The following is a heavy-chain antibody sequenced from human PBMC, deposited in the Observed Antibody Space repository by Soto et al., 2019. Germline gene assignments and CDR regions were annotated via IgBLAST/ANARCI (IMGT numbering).Heavy chain of an antibody. V-gene: IGHV4-4*02. CDR1: GGSISSSNW. Sequence: QVQLQESGPGLVRPSGTLSLTCAVSGGSISSSNWWTWVRQPPGKGLEWIGEIYHSGSTNYIPSLNSRVTISVDKSKNQFSLKLTSVTAADTAVYFCATRFDGLGSYEYWGQGTLVTVSS. CDR2: IYHSGST. J-gene: IGHJ4*02. CDR3: ATRFDGLGSYEY. D-gene: IGHD3-10*01.